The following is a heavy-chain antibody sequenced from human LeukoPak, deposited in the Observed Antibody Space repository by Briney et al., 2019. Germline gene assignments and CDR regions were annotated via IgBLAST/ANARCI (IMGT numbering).Heavy chain of an antibody. CDR2: ISYHGSDQ. Sequence: GRSLRLSCAASGFTFSSYGIHWVRQAPGKGLEWVAVISYHGSDQFYADSVEGRFTVSRDNSKNTLYLQMNSLRPEDTAVYFCAKDRGAAAWVLYFDYWGQGTLVTVPS. CDR1: GFTFSSYG. D-gene: IGHD3-10*01. CDR3: AKDRGAAAWVLYFDY. J-gene: IGHJ4*02. V-gene: IGHV3-30*18.